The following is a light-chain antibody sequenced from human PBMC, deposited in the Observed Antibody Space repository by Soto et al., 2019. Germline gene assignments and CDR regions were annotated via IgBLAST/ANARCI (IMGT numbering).Light chain of an antibody. CDR2: DII. CDR3: SSYTSSCTHYL. Sequence: QSVLTQPASVSGSPGQSITISCTGTSSDVGTYNFVSWYQQHPGKGPRLIIFDIINRPSGVSHRFSGSKSGNTASLTISGLQADDEADYYCSSYTSSCTHYLFGSGSEGTLL. J-gene: IGLJ1*01. CDR1: SSDVGTYNF. V-gene: IGLV2-14*03.